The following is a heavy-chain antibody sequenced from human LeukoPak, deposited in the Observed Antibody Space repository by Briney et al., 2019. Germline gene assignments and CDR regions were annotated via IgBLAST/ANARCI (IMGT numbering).Heavy chain of an antibody. CDR3: ARTTVTTWIEI. CDR2: ISGSGGIT. D-gene: IGHD4-17*01. V-gene: IGHV3-23*01. CDR1: GFTFSSYA. Sequence: PGGSLRLSCAASGFTFSSYAMSWARQAPGKGPQWVSAISGSGGITYYADSVKGRFAISRDNSKNTLYLQMNSLRAEDTAVYYCARTTVTTWIEIWGQGTMVTVSS. J-gene: IGHJ3*02.